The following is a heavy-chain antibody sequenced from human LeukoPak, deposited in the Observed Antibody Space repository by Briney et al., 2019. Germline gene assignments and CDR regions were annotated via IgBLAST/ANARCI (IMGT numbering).Heavy chain of an antibody. Sequence: GGSLRLSCAASGFTFSSYGMHWVRQAPGKGLEWVAFIRYDGSNKYYADSVKGRFTISRDNSKNTLYLHVNSLRPEDTAVYYCAREGGSGIFSPDHAFDIWGQGTMAIVSS. CDR3: AREGGSGIFSPDHAFDI. D-gene: IGHD3-10*01. V-gene: IGHV3-30*02. CDR2: IRYDGSNK. J-gene: IGHJ3*02. CDR1: GFTFSSYG.